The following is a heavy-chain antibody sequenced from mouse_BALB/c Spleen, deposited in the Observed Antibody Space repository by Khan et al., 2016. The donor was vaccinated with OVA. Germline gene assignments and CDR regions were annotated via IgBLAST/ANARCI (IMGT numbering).Heavy chain of an antibody. CDR1: GYSFTGYF. CDR2: INPHIGET. V-gene: IGHV1-20*02. D-gene: IGHD1-1*02. CDR3: ARKKGSDFDY. J-gene: IGHJ2*01. Sequence: EVQLQQSGPELVKPGASVKISCKASGYSFTGYFMNWVMQSHGKSLEWIGRINPHIGETFYNQKFKGKATLTVDESSSTVHMELRSLASEDSAGYYGARKKGSDFDYWGQGTTLTVSS.